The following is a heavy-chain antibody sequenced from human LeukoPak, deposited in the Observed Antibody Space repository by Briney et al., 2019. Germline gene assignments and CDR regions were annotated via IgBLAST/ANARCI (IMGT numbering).Heavy chain of an antibody. CDR2: TRYDGSNK. CDR1: GFTFSSYG. V-gene: IGHV3-30*02. D-gene: IGHD6-6*01. J-gene: IGHJ4*02. CDR3: ARDSGYSSSYFDY. Sequence: GGSLRLSCAASGFTFSSYGMHWVRQAPGKGLEWVAFTRYDGSNKYYADSVKGRFTISRDNAKNSLYLQMNSLRAEDTAVYYCARDSGYSSSYFDYWGQGILVTVSS.